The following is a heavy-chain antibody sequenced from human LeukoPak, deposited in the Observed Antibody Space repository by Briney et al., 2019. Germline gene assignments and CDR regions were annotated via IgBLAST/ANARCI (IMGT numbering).Heavy chain of an antibody. V-gene: IGHV4-34*01. Sequence: SETLSLTCAVYGGSFSGYYWSWIRQPPGKGLEWIGEINHSGSTNYNPSLKSRVTISVDTSKNQFSLKLSSVTAADTAVYYCARTKRYSGSYYHYYYYMDVWGKGTTVTVSS. CDR1: GGSFSGYY. J-gene: IGHJ6*03. D-gene: IGHD1-26*01. CDR3: ARTKRYSGSYYHYYYYMDV. CDR2: INHSGST.